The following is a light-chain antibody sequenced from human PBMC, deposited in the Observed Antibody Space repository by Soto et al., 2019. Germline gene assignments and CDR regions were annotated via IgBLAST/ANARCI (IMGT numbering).Light chain of an antibody. CDR1: SSDVGSYDF. J-gene: IGLJ1*01. Sequence: QSVLTQPASVSGFPGQSITMSCTGTSSDVGSYDFVSWYQQHPGKAPKLLIYEVSNRPSGVSARFSGSKSDNTASLTISGLQAADEADYFCSSYSSSTVRYVFGSGTKLTV. V-gene: IGLV2-14*01. CDR2: EVS. CDR3: SSYSSSTVRYV.